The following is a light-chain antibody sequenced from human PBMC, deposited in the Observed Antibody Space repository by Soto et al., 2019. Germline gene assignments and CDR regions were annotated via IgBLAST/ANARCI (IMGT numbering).Light chain of an antibody. CDR2: GAS. CDR3: QQYNSWPRT. CDR1: QSVSSY. Sequence: EIVLLKSHGTLSLSPGVCSTLSRRGSQSVSSYYLAWFQQKPGQAHRLLVYGASTRATTIPARFSGSGSGTEFTLSISSLQSEEFAVYYCQQYNSWPRTVGKGTKVAI. J-gene: IGKJ1*01. V-gene: IGKV3-15*01.